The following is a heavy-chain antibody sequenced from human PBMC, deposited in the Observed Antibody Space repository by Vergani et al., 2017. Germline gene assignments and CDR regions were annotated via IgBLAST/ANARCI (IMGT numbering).Heavy chain of an antibody. CDR3: AKGRIAVAGIAVNYFDY. J-gene: IGHJ4*02. V-gene: IGHV3-9*01. D-gene: IGHD6-19*01. CDR2: ISWNSGSI. CDR1: GFTFDDYA. Sequence: EVQLVESGGGLVQPGRSLRLSCAASGFTFDDYAMHWVRQAPGKGLEWVSVISWNSGSIGYADSVKGRFTISRDNAKNSLYLQMNSLRAEDTALYYCAKGRIAVAGIAVNYFDYGGQGTLVTVSS.